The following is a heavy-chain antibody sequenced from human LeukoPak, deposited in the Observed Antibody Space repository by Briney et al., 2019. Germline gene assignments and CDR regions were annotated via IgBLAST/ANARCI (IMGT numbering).Heavy chain of an antibody. V-gene: IGHV4-4*02. CDR3: ASDVYCSRTSCHDY. CDR2: IYHSGST. CDR1: GGSISSSNW. Sequence: PSETLSLTCAVSGGSISSSNWWSWVRQPPGKGLEWIGEIYHSGSTNYNPSLKSRVTISVDKSKNQFSLKLSSVTAADTAVYYCASDVYCSRTSCHDYWGQGTLVTVSS. D-gene: IGHD2-2*01. J-gene: IGHJ4*02.